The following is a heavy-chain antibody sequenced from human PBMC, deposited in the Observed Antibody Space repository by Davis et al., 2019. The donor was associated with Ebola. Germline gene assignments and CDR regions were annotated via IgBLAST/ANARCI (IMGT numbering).Heavy chain of an antibody. CDR1: GYTFTGYY. V-gene: IGHV1-2*02. J-gene: IGHJ5*02. D-gene: IGHD3-9*01. CDR3: ARDKGARYFDWLFLGDGWFDP. Sequence: ASVPVSCKASGYTFTGYYMHWVRQAPGQGLEWMGWINPNSGGTNYAQKFQGRVTMTRDTSISTAYMELSRLRSDDTAVYYCARDKGARYFDWLFLGDGWFDPWGQGTLVTVSS. CDR2: INPNSGGT.